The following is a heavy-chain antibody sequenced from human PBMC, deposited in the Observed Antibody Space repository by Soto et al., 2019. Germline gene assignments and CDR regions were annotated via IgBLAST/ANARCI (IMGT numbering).Heavy chain of an antibody. J-gene: IGHJ6*02. CDR2: IGGSGGST. CDR3: AKSLSKPVYYYYGMDV. CDR1: GFTFSSYA. D-gene: IGHD2-2*01. V-gene: IGHV3-23*01. Sequence: GGSLRLSCAASGFTFSSYAMSWVRQAPGKGLEWVSAIGGSGGSTYYADSVKGRFTISRDNSKNTLYLQMNSLRAEDTAVYYCAKSLSKPVYYYYGMDVWGQGTTVTVSS.